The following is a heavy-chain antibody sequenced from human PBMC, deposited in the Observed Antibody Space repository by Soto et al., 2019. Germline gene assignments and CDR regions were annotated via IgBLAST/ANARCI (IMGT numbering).Heavy chain of an antibody. D-gene: IGHD6-6*01. J-gene: IGHJ6*02. CDR2: IYSGGST. V-gene: IGHV3-53*01. Sequence: GGSLRLSCAASGFTVISNYMSWVRQAPGKGLEWVSVIYSGGSTYYADSVKGRFTISRDNSKNTLYLQMNSLRAEDTAVYYCARGGSSSSYYYYGMDVWGQGTTVTVSS. CDR3: ARGGSSSSYYYYGMDV. CDR1: GFTVISNY.